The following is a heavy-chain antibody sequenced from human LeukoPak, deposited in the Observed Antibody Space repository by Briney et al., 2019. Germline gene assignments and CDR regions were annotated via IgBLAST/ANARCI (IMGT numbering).Heavy chain of an antibody. CDR2: IHTSGST. Sequence: PSETLSLTCTVSGGSISSYYWSWIGQPAGKGLEWIGRIHTSGSTNYNPSLKSRVTMSVDTSKNQFSLKLSSVTAADTAVYYCARDPSDATMIVVVTHDAFDIRGQGTMVTVSS. D-gene: IGHD3-22*01. CDR1: GGSISSYY. CDR3: ARDPSDATMIVVVTHDAFDI. V-gene: IGHV4-4*07. J-gene: IGHJ3*02.